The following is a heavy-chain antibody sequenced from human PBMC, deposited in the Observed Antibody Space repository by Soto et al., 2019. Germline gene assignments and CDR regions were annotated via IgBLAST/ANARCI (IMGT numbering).Heavy chain of an antibody. J-gene: IGHJ6*02. CDR2: ISGSGSSV. D-gene: IGHD3-10*01. CDR1: VFTFSHYV. CDR3: AKVRASYLSASYFYYGLDV. Sequence: EVQLLESGGGLVRTGESLRLSCAASVFTFSHYVLSWVRQAPGRGLEWVSSISGSGSSVYLADSVRGRFTMSRDLSRNTVSLQMNRLRAEDTAIYYCAKVRASYLSASYFYYGLDVWGQGTTVTVSS. V-gene: IGHV3-23*01.